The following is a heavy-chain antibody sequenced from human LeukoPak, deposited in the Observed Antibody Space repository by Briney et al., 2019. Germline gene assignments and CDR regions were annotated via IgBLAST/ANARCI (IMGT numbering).Heavy chain of an antibody. V-gene: IGHV3-21*01. CDR1: GFTFSSYS. J-gene: IGHJ4*02. Sequence: PGGSLRLSCAASGFTFSSYSMNWVRQAPGRGLEWVSSISSTSNYIYYADSVKGRFTISRDNAKNSLYLQMNSLRAEDTAVYYCARDLRYSSGWFDYWGQGTLVTVSS. CDR2: ISSTSNYI. CDR3: ARDLRYSSGWFDY. D-gene: IGHD6-19*01.